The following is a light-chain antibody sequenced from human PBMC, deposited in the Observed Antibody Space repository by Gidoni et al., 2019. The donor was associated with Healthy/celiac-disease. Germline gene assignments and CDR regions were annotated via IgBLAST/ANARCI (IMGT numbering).Light chain of an antibody. CDR1: QIISSY. CDR2: AAS. Sequence: DIQMTQSPSSLSASVGDRVTITCRASQIISSYLNWYQQKPGKAHKLLIYAASSLQSGVPSRFSGSGSGTDFTLTISSLQPEDFATYYCQQSYSTRMYTFGQGTKLEIK. V-gene: IGKV1-39*01. J-gene: IGKJ2*01. CDR3: QQSYSTRMYT.